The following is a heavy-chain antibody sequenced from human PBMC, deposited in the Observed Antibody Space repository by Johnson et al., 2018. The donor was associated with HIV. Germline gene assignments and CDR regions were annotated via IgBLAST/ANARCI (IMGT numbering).Heavy chain of an antibody. J-gene: IGHJ3*02. D-gene: IGHD3-22*01. CDR2: INWNGGSR. CDR3: TTGHYYDSSGDAFDI. CDR1: GFTFDDYG. V-gene: IGHV3-20*04. Sequence: VQLVESGGGVVRPGGSLRLSCAASGFTFDDYGMSWVRQAPGKGLEWVAGINWNGGSRGYADSVKGRFTISRDNAKNSLYLQMNSLKTEDTAVYYCTTGHYYDSSGDAFDIWGQGTMVTVSS.